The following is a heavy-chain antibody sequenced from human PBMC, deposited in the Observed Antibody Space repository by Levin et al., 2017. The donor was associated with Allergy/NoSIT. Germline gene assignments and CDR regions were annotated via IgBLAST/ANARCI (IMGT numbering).Heavy chain of an antibody. Sequence: SQTLSLTCTVSGGSISSSSYYWGWIRQPPGKGLEWIGSIYYSGSTYYNPSLKSRVTISVDTSKNQFSLKLSSVTAADTAVYYCARRVAYSSSSAEYFQHWGQGTLVTVSS. J-gene: IGHJ1*01. V-gene: IGHV4-39*01. CDR3: ARRVAYSSSSAEYFQH. CDR2: IYYSGST. D-gene: IGHD6-6*01. CDR1: GGSISSSSYY.